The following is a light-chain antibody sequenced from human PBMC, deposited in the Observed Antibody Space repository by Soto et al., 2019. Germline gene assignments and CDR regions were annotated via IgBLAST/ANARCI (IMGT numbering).Light chain of an antibody. J-gene: IGKJ1*01. CDR1: PTISSW. CDR3: QHYNSYSEA. CDR2: EAS. V-gene: IGKV1-5*03. Sequence: DIQMTQSPSTLSGSVGDRVTITCRASPTISSWLAWYQQKPGKAPKLLIYEASTLKSGVPSRFSGSGAETEFTLTISSLQTDDFATYYCQHYNSYSEAFGQGTKVELK.